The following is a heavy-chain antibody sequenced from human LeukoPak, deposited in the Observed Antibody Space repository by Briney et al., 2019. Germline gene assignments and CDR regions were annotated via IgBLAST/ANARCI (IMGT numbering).Heavy chain of an antibody. D-gene: IGHD3-10*01. J-gene: IGHJ4*02. CDR3: ARDRYRRSYYFDY. Sequence: SETLSLTCAVYGGSFSGYYRSWIRQPPGKGLEWIGEINHSGSTNYNPSLKSRVTISVDTSKNQFSLKLSSVTAADTAVYYCARDRYRRSYYFDYWGQGTLVTVSS. CDR1: GGSFSGYY. CDR2: INHSGST. V-gene: IGHV4-34*01.